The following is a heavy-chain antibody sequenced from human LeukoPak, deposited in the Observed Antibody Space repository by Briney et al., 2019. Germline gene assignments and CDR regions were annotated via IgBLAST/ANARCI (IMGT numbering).Heavy chain of an antibody. CDR1: GFTFSDYY. Sequence: PGGSLRLSCAASGFTFSDYYMSWVRQAPGKGLEWVSYISTGGSTIYYADSVKGRFTISRNNANNSLYLRLNSLRAEDTAVYFCARNKDSSRWFDAFDTWGQGTMVTVSS. CDR3: ARNKDSSRWFDAFDT. CDR2: ISTGGSTI. D-gene: IGHD6-13*01. V-gene: IGHV3-11*01. J-gene: IGHJ3*02.